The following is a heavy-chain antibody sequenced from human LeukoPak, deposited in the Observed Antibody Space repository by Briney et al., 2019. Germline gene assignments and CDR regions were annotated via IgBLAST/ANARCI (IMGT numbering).Heavy chain of an antibody. CDR3: ARGGGLDV. CDR2: INHNGNVN. Sequence: GGSLRLSCAASGFTFSCCAMNWARQAPGKGLEWVASINHNGNVNYYVDSVKGRFTISRDNAKNSLYLQMSNLRAEDTAVYFCARGGGLDVWGQGATVTVSS. CDR1: GFTFSCCA. V-gene: IGHV3-7*03. J-gene: IGHJ6*02. D-gene: IGHD3-16*01.